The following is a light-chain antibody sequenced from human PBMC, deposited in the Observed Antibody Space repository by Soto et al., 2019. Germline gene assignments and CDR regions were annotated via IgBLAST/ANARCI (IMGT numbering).Light chain of an antibody. CDR1: QSVTSN. CDR2: GAS. J-gene: IGKJ1*01. Sequence: EIVITQSPATLSVSPGERATLSCRAGQSVTSNLARYQQKPGQAPRLLIYGASTRATGIPARFSGSGSGTEFTLTISSLQSEDFAVYYCQQYNNWPPWTFGQGTKVDIK. CDR3: QQYNNWPPWT. V-gene: IGKV3-15*01.